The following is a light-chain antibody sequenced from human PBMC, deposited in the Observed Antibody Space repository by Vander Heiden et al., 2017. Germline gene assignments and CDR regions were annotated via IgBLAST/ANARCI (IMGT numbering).Light chain of an antibody. CDR1: QGISSY. CDR3: QQYYSYPLLT. V-gene: IGKV1-8*01. CDR2: AAS. J-gene: IGKJ4*01. Sequence: AIRLPHFPSSFSASTGDRVTITCRASQGISSYLAWYQQKPGKAPKLLIYAASTLQSGVPSRFSGSGSGTDFTLTISCLQSEDFATYYCQQYYSYPLLTFGGGTKVEIK.